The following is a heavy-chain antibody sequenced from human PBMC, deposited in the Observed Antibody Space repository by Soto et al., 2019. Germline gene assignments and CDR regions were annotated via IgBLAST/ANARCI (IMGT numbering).Heavy chain of an antibody. D-gene: IGHD3-3*01. V-gene: IGHV3-23*01. CDR3: AKGGTYYDFWSGYYSPDRLPDY. CDR1: GFTFSSYA. Sequence: GGSLRLSCAASGFTFSSYAMSWVRQAPGKGLEWVSAISGSGGSTYYADSVKGRFTISRDNSKNTLYLKMNSLRAQDTAVYYCAKGGTYYDFWSGYYSPDRLPDYWGQGTLVTVSS. CDR2: ISGSGGST. J-gene: IGHJ4*02.